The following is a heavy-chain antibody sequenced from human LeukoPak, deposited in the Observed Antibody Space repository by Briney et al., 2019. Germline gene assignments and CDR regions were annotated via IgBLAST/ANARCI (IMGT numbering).Heavy chain of an antibody. CDR3: ARERVYGGNSYWFDP. D-gene: IGHD4-23*01. CDR2: IIPIFGTA. CDR1: GGTFSSYA. Sequence: GGSLRLSCAASGGTFSSYAISWVRQAPGQGLEWMGGIIPIFGTANYAQKFQGRVTFTADESTSTAYMELSSLRSEDTAVYYCARERVYGGNSYWFDPWGQGTLVTVSS. J-gene: IGHJ5*02. V-gene: IGHV1-69*01.